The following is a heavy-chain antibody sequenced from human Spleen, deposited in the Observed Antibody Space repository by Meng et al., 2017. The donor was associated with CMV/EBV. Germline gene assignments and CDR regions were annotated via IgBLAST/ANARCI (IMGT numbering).Heavy chain of an antibody. V-gene: IGHV3-33*08. CDR3: ARSMGGGMAIDY. CDR2: IWYDGSNK. CDR1: GFTFNSYA. Sequence: GGSLRLSCAVSGFTFNSYAMHWVRQAPGKGLEWVAVIWYDGSNKYYADSVKGRFTISRDNSKNTLYLQMNSLRAEDTAVYYCARSMGGGMAIDYWGQGTLVTVSS. J-gene: IGHJ4*02. D-gene: IGHD1-26*01.